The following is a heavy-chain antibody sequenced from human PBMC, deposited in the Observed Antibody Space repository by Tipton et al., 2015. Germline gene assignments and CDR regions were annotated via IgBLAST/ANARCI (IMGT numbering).Heavy chain of an antibody. CDR1: GFTFHHYA. V-gene: IGHV3-9*01. CDR3: AKAFSDYGSGSCYDSSWFDP. J-gene: IGHJ5*02. Sequence: SLRLSCAASGFTFHHYAMHWVRQAPGKGLEWVSGISRSSGSVGYADSVKGRFTISRDDAKNSLYLQMNSLRLEDTALYYCAKAFSDYGSGSCYDSSWFDPWGQGTLVTVSS. D-gene: IGHD3-10*01. CDR2: ISRSSGSV.